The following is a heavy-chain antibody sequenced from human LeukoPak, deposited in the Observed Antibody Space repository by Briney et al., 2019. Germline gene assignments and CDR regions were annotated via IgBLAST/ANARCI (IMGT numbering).Heavy chain of an antibody. J-gene: IGHJ4*02. Sequence: SETLSLTCTVSGGSISPYYWSWVRQPPGKGLEWIGHIYYSGSTDSNPSLKSRVTFSVDTSKNQFSLKLTSVTAADTAMYYCARGQRGLPYWGQGTLVTFSS. CDR3: ARGQRGLPY. CDR2: IYYSGST. D-gene: IGHD3/OR15-3a*01. CDR1: GGSISPYY. V-gene: IGHV4-59*01.